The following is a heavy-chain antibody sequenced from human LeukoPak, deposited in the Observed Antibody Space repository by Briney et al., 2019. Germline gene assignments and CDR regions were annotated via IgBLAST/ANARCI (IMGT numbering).Heavy chain of an antibody. J-gene: IGHJ6*02. Sequence: ASLRVSFKASGYSFNNYGISWVRQAPGQGLEWMGGIIPIFGTANYAQKFQGRVTITADESTSTAYMELSSLRSEDTAVYYCARSPSGSYYDNYYYGMDVWGQGTTVTVSS. CDR2: IIPIFGTA. V-gene: IGHV1-69*13. CDR1: GYSFNNYG. D-gene: IGHD1-26*01. CDR3: ARSPSGSYYDNYYYGMDV.